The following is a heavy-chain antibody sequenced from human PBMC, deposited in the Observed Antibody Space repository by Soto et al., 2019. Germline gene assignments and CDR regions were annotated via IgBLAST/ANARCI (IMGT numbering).Heavy chain of an antibody. D-gene: IGHD3-9*01. Sequence: PGGSLRLSCAASGFTFSSYGMHWVRQAPGKGLEWVAVIWYDGSNKYYADSVKGRFTISRDNSKNTLYLQMNSLRAEDTAVYYCAREVGRIYDILTEPVSSPLDYRGQRTLVTVSS. V-gene: IGHV3-33*01. J-gene: IGHJ4*02. CDR2: IWYDGSNK. CDR3: AREVGRIYDILTEPVSSPLDY. CDR1: GFTFSSYG.